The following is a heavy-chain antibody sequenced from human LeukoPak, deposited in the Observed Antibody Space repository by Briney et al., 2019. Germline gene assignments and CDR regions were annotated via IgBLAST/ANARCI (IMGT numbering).Heavy chain of an antibody. CDR3: ARDLYGESAFDI. CDR2: IGYDGNNK. CDR1: QFTFSSYG. D-gene: IGHD4-17*01. V-gene: IGHV3-30*02. Sequence: PGGSLRLSCAASQFTFSSYGMHWVRQAPGKRLEWVAFIGYDGNNKYYADSVKGRFTISRDNSKNTLYLQMNSLRAEDTAVYYCARDLYGESAFDIWGQGTMVTVSS. J-gene: IGHJ3*02.